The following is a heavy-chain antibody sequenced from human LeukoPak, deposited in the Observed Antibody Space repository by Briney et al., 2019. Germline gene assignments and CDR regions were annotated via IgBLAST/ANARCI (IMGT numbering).Heavy chain of an antibody. CDR3: ASQHSYYDFWSGYHDAFDI. CDR2: ISAYNGNT. Sequence: GASVKVSCKASGYTFTSYGISWVRQAPGQGLEWMGWISAYNGNTNYAQKLQGRVTMTTDTSTSTAYMELRSLRSDDTAVYCCASQHSYYDFWSGYHDAFDIWGQGTMVTVSS. CDR1: GYTFTSYG. D-gene: IGHD3-3*01. J-gene: IGHJ3*02. V-gene: IGHV1-18*01.